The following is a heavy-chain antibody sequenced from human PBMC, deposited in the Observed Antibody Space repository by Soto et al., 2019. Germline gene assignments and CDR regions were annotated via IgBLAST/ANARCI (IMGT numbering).Heavy chain of an antibody. D-gene: IGHD6-6*01. Sequence: EVQLAESGGGLAQPGGSLRLSCAASGFTLSGYAMDWVRQAPGKGLEYVSGISSNGVGTYYANSVQGRFTISRDNSKNTVYLQMSSLRPEDMAVYYCARRARPDFYYMAVWGKGTTVTVSS. V-gene: IGHV3-64*01. CDR2: ISSNGVGT. CDR3: ARRARPDFYYMAV. CDR1: GFTLSGYA. J-gene: IGHJ6*03.